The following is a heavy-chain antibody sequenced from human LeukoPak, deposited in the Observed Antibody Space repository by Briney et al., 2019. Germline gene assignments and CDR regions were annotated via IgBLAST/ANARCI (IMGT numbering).Heavy chain of an antibody. CDR3: AKRLTPSGSAPFDN. V-gene: IGHV3-23*01. Sequence: GRSLRLSCAASGFTLSNQAMSWVRQAPGKGLEWVSTIGSGGTTFYPDSVKGRFTISRDNSKNTLYLQMNNLRTEDTALYYCAKRLTPSGSAPFDNWGQGTLVTVSS. J-gene: IGHJ4*02. D-gene: IGHD3-10*01. CDR2: IGSGGTT. CDR1: GFTLSNQA.